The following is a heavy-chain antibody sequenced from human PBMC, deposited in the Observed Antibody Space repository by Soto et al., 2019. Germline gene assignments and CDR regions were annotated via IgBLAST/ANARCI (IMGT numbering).Heavy chain of an antibody. D-gene: IGHD5-18*01. V-gene: IGHV4-59*01. CDR1: GGSISNFY. Sequence: ASEPLSLTCTVSGGSISNFYWTWFRQPPGKGPEWIASLYYTGTTNYNPSLKSRVSISVGTSKNQFSLELSSVTAADTAVYYCARDGGYSYGYDSWGQGTLVTVSS. CDR2: LYYTGTT. J-gene: IGHJ5*01. CDR3: ARDGGYSYGYDS.